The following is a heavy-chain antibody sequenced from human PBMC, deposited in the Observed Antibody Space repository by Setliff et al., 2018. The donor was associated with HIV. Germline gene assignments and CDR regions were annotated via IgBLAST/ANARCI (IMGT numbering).Heavy chain of an antibody. CDR1: GFSFTSYR. D-gene: IGHD6-13*01. V-gene: IGHV5-51*01. CDR3: ARLLYSNSWNWENYFYYMDV. J-gene: IGHJ6*03. Sequence: GESLKISCKGSGFSFTSYRIAWVRQMPGKGLEWMGIIYPGDSENRYSPSFQGQVTISVDKSISTAYLQWSSLKASDTAMYYCARLLYSNSWNWENYFYYMDVWAKGTTVTVSS. CDR2: IYPGDSEN.